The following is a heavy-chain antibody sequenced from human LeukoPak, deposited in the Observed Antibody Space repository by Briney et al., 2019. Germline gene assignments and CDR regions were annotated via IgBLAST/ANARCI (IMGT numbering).Heavy chain of an antibody. J-gene: IGHJ3*02. Sequence: GGSLRLSCAASGFTLSDYYMSWIRQAPGKGLEWVSYISSSGSTIYYADSVKGRFTISRDNAKNSLYLQMNSLRAEDTAVYYCARDPPAEAGKGVFDIWGQGTMVTVSS. CDR3: ARDPPAEAGKGVFDI. CDR2: ISSSGSTI. V-gene: IGHV3-11*01. D-gene: IGHD6-13*01. CDR1: GFTLSDYY.